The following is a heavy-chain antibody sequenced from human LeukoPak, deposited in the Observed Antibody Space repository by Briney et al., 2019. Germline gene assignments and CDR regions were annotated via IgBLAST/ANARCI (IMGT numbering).Heavy chain of an antibody. CDR2: IIPIFGTA. Sequence: SVKVSCKASGGTFSSYAISWVRQAPGQGLEWMGRIIPIFGTANYAQKFQGRVTITTDESTSTAYIELSSLRSEDTAVYYCARGVIRGLWFGDPRFYFDYWGQGTLVTVSS. D-gene: IGHD3-10*01. CDR1: GGTFSSYA. CDR3: ARGVIRGLWFGDPRFYFDY. V-gene: IGHV1-69*05. J-gene: IGHJ4*02.